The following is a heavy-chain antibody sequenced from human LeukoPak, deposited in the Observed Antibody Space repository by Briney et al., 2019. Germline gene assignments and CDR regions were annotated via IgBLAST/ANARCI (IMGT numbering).Heavy chain of an antibody. V-gene: IGHV4-34*01. CDR2: INHSGST. J-gene: IGHJ4*02. Sequence: SETLSLTCAVYGGSFSGYYWSWIRQPPGKGLEWNGEINHSGSTNYNPSLKSRVTISVDTSKNQFSLKLSSVTAADTAVYYCARGITMVRGVGDLFNYWGQGTLVTVSS. CDR1: GGSFSGYY. D-gene: IGHD3-10*01. CDR3: ARGITMVRGVGDLFNY.